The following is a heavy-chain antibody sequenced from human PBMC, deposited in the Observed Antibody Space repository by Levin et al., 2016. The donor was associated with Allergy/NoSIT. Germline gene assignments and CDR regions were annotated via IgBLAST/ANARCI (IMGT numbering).Heavy chain of an antibody. J-gene: IGHJ4*02. CDR2: IYYSGST. Sequence: SETLSLTCTVSGGSISSSSYYWGWIRQPPGKGLEWIGSIYYSGSTYYNPSLKSRVTISVDTSKNQFSLKLSSVTAADTAVYYCARRFNYDIFDYWGQGTLVTVSS. D-gene: IGHD3-9*01. CDR3: ARRFNYDIFDY. CDR1: GGSISSSSYY. V-gene: IGHV4-39*01.